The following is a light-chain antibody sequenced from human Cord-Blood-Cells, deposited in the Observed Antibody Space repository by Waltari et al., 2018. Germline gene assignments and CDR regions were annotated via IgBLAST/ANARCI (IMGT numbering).Light chain of an antibody. J-gene: IGKJ1*01. Sequence: ESVLIQFPATLSLSPGAIATLSCRASQSVSSYLAWYQQKPGQAPTLLIYDASNRATGIPARFSGSGSGTEFTLTIRSLEPEDFAVYYCQQRSNWPTWTFGQGTKVEIK. CDR2: DAS. CDR3: QQRSNWPTWT. V-gene: IGKV3-11*01. CDR1: QSVSSY.